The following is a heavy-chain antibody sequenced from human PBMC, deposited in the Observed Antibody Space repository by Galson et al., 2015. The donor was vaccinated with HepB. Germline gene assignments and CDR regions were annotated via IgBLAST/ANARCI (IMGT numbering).Heavy chain of an antibody. Sequence: SLRLSCAAFGFTFSSYGMHWVRQAPGKGLEWVAVISYDGSNKYYADSVKGRFTISRDNSKNTLYLQMNSLRAEDTAVYYCAKGRASGYWGQGTLVTVSS. CDR2: ISYDGSNK. D-gene: IGHD1-26*01. CDR3: AKGRASGY. V-gene: IGHV3-30*18. J-gene: IGHJ4*02. CDR1: GFTFSSYG.